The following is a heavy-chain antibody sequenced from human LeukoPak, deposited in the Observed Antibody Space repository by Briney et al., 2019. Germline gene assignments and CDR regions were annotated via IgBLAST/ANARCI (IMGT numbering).Heavy chain of an antibody. D-gene: IGHD1-26*01. CDR3: ARYSGTHTRNFDY. CDR1: GGSFSGYY. CDR2: INHSGST. J-gene: IGHJ4*02. Sequence: SETLSLTCAVYGGSFSGYYWSWIRQPPGKGLEWIGEINHSGSTNYNSSLKSRVTISVDTSKNQFSLKLSSVTAADTALYYCARYSGTHTRNFDYWGQGTLVTVSS. V-gene: IGHV4-34*01.